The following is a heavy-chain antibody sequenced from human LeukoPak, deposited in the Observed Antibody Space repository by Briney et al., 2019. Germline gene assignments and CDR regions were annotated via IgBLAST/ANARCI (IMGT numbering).Heavy chain of an antibody. Sequence: PGGSLRLSCAAPGFTLSSDWRKWVRQATGEGVEWEATIKYDGKEKYYADFVKGRFTTSRDNAKNSLFLQMDSLRAEDTAVYYCARDAGHSGYDLLDYWGQGTLVTVSS. J-gene: IGHJ4*02. CDR2: IKYDGKEK. CDR3: ARDAGHSGYDLLDY. V-gene: IGHV3-7*01. CDR1: GFTLSSDW. D-gene: IGHD5-12*01.